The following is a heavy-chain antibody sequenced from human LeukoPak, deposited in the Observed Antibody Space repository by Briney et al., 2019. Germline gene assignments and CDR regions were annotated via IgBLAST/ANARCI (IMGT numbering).Heavy chain of an antibody. Sequence: PGGSLRLSCTTSGFAFDDFAMSWVRQPAGKGLEWVGFIRRRAYGGAAEYAASVKGRFIISRDDSKGTAYLQMNSLKTGDTAVYYCSRNGLVDFDYWGQGSRVIVSP. CDR3: SRNGLVDFDY. CDR2: IRRRAYGGAA. CDR1: GFAFDDFA. J-gene: IGHJ4*02. V-gene: IGHV3-49*04.